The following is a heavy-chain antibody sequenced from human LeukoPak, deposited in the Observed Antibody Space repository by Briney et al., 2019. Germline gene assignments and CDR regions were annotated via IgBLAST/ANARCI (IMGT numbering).Heavy chain of an antibody. D-gene: IGHD3-3*01. CDR1: GFTFSSYW. J-gene: IGHJ5*02. CDR3: ARVRLEWLPNWFDP. Sequence: PGGSLRLSCAASGFTFSSYWMHWVRQAPGKGLVWVSRINSDGSSTSYADSVKGRFTISRDNAKNTLYLQMNSLRAEDTAVYYCARVRLEWLPNWFDPWGQGTLVTVSS. V-gene: IGHV3-74*01. CDR2: INSDGSST.